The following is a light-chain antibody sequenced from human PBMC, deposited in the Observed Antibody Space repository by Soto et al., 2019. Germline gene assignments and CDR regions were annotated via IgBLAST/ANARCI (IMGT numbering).Light chain of an antibody. J-gene: IGLJ2*01. V-gene: IGLV2-23*01. CDR3: CSYAGATTYVA. CDR1: SSDVGSSIL. Sequence: QSALTQPASVSGSPGQSITITCTGTSSDVGSSILVSWYQQHPDKAPKLIIYEGTKRPSGVSNRFSGSKSGNTASLTISGLQAEDEADYYCCSYAGATTYVAFGGGTKLTVL. CDR2: EGT.